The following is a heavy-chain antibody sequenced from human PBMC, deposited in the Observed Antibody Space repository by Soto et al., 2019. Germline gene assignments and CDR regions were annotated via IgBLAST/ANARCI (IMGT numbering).Heavy chain of an antibody. J-gene: IGHJ6*02. CDR3: ARDMFLYWGYYDFWSGYYTGKPGSYYYYGMDV. D-gene: IGHD3-3*01. CDR2: ISSSGSTI. Sequence: EVQLVESGGGLVQPGGSLRLSCAASGFTFSSYEMNWVRQAPGKGLEWVSYISSSGSTIYYADSVKGRFTISRDNAKNSLYLQMNSLRAEDTAVYYCARDMFLYWGYYDFWSGYYTGKPGSYYYYGMDVWGQGTTVTVSS. CDR1: GFTFSSYE. V-gene: IGHV3-48*03.